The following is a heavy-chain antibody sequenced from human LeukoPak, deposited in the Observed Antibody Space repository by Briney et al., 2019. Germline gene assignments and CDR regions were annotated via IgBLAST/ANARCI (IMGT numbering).Heavy chain of an antibody. CDR3: AKELTGFDY. J-gene: IGHJ4*02. CDR2: ISWNSGSI. CDR1: GFTFDDYA. V-gene: IGHV3-9*01. Sequence: GGSLRLSCAASGFTFDDYAMHWVRQAPGKGLEWVSGISWNSGSIGYADSVKGRFTISRDNAKNSLYLQMNSLRAEDTALYYCAKELTGFDYWGQGTLVTVPS.